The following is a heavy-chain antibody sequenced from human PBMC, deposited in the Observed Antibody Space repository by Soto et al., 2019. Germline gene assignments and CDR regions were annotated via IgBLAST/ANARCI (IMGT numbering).Heavy chain of an antibody. J-gene: IGHJ4*02. V-gene: IGHV3-7*01. CDR1: GFTFSTSW. CDR2: IKEDGSEK. CDR3: VRDLGYNAFDY. Sequence: EVQLVESGGGLVQPGGSLRLSCAASGFTFSTSWMNWVRQAPGKGLEWVAGIKEDGSEKYYVDSVKGRFTISKDNAENSLELHMNRLRVEDTAVYYCVRDLGYNAFDYWGLGTLVTVSS. D-gene: IGHD5-18*01.